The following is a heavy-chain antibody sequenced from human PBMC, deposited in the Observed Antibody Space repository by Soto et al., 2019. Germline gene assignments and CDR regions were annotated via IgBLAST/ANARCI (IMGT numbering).Heavy chain of an antibody. Sequence: ASETLSLTCTVSGGSISSGGYYWSWIRQHPGKGLEWIGYIYYSGSTYYNPSLKSRVTISVDTSKNQFSLKLSSVTAADTAVYYCARAGVGYCSSTSCVNFDYWGQGTLVTVSS. J-gene: IGHJ4*02. V-gene: IGHV4-31*03. CDR3: ARAGVGYCSSTSCVNFDY. CDR1: GGSISSGGYY. D-gene: IGHD2-2*01. CDR2: IYYSGST.